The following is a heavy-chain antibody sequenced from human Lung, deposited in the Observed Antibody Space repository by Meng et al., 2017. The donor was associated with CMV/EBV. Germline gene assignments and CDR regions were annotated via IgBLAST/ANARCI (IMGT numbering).Heavy chain of an antibody. D-gene: IGHD6-19*01. Sequence: AXVXVSXXASGYIFTKYGVNWMRQAPGQGPEWMGWISAYNGDTMYAPKVQGRVTMTTDTSTSTAYMELRGLRSDDTAVYYCARDAGTIAVSGIGDDWGQGTLVXVSS. CDR2: ISAYNGDT. CDR1: GYIFTKYG. CDR3: ARDAGTIAVSGIGDD. J-gene: IGHJ4*02. V-gene: IGHV1-18*01.